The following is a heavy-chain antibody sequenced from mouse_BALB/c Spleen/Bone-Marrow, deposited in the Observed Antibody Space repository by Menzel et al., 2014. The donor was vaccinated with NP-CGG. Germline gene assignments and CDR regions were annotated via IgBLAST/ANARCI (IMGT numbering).Heavy chain of an antibody. Sequence: EVQGVESGAELVKPGASVNLSCTASGFNIKDTHMHWVKQGPEQGLEWIGRIDPANGNTKYDPNFQGKATITADTSSNTAYLQLSSLTSEDTAVYYCSRDYGGTAWFACWGHGTLVTVSA. D-gene: IGHD1-1*01. J-gene: IGHJ3*01. CDR3: SRDYGGTAWFAC. CDR2: IDPANGNT. V-gene: IGHV14-3*02. CDR1: GFNIKDTH.